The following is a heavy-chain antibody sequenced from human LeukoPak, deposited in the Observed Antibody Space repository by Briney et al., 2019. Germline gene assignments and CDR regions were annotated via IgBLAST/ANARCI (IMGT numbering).Heavy chain of an antibody. J-gene: IGHJ4*02. D-gene: IGHD5-18*01. CDR3: ARDRSGYSYGDFDY. V-gene: IGHV3-21*01. CDR1: GFTFSSYS. Sequence: PGGSLRLSCAASGFTFSSYSMNWVRQAPGKGLEWVSSISSSSSYIYYADSVKGRFTISRDNAKNSLYLQVNSLRAEDTAVYYCARDRSGYSYGDFDYWGQGTLVTVSS. CDR2: ISSSSSYI.